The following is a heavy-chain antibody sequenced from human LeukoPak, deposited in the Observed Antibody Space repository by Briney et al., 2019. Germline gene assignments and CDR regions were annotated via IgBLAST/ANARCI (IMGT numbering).Heavy chain of an antibody. Sequence: PGGSLRLSCAASGFTFSSYSMNWVRQAPGKGLEWVSSISSSSGYIYYADSVTGRFTISRDNAKNSLYLQMNSLRAEDTAVYYCARRATTERGHSYGLDYWGQGTLVTVSS. V-gene: IGHV3-21*01. D-gene: IGHD5-18*01. CDR2: ISSSSGYI. CDR1: GFTFSSYS. J-gene: IGHJ4*02. CDR3: ARRATTERGHSYGLDY.